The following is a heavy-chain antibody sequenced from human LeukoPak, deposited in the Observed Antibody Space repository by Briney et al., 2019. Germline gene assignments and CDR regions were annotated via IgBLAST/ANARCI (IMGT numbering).Heavy chain of an antibody. D-gene: IGHD5-12*01. CDR1: GFTFDDYA. Sequence: PGGSLRLSCAASGFTFDDYAMHWVRQAPGKGLEWVSGISWNSGSIGYADSVKGRFTISRDNAKNSLYLQMNSLRAEDTAAYYCARVKEASAFDVWGQGTMVTVSS. CDR2: ISWNSGSI. V-gene: IGHV3-9*01. CDR3: ARVKEASAFDV. J-gene: IGHJ3*01.